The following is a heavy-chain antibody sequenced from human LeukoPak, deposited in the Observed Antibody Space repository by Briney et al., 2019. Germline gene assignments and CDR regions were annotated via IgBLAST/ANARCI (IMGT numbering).Heavy chain of an antibody. D-gene: IGHD6-13*01. J-gene: IGHJ4*02. CDR1: GFTFSSYA. Sequence: GGSLRLSCAASGFTFSSYAMSWVRQAPGKGLEWVSIISGSGGSTDYADSVKGRFTISKDNSKNTLYLQMNSLRAEDTAVYYCATVSGYGNNWFNYFDYWGQGTLVTVSS. V-gene: IGHV3-23*01. CDR2: ISGSGGST. CDR3: ATVSGYGNNWFNYFDY.